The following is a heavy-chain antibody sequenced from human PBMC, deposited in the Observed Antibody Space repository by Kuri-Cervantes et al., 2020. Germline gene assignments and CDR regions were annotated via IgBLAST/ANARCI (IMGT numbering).Heavy chain of an antibody. V-gene: IGHV4-59*12. CDR1: GGSISSYY. Sequence: ESLKISCTVSGGSISSYYWSWIRQPPGKGLEWIGYIYYSGSTNYNPSLKSRVTISVDTSKNQFSLRLKSVTAADTAVYYCARGHFEATTDFDYWGQGTLVTVSS. CDR2: IYYSGST. D-gene: IGHD5-24*01. CDR3: ARGHFEATTDFDY. J-gene: IGHJ4*02.